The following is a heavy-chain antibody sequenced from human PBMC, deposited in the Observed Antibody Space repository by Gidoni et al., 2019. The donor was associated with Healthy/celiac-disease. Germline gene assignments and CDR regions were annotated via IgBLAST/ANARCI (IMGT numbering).Heavy chain of an antibody. D-gene: IGHD6-13*01. CDR1: GFTFDDYA. Sequence: EVQLVESGGGLVQPGRSLRLSCAASGFTFDDYAMHWVRQAPGKGLEWVSGISWNSGSIGYADSVKGRFTISRDNAKNSLYLQMNSLRAEDTALYYCAKDIETGSSWAYYYYGMDVWGQGTTVTVSS. J-gene: IGHJ6*02. CDR2: ISWNSGSI. CDR3: AKDIETGSSWAYYYYGMDV. V-gene: IGHV3-9*01.